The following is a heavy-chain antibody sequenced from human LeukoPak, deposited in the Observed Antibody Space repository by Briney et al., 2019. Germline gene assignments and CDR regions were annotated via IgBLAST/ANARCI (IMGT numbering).Heavy chain of an antibody. J-gene: IGHJ4*02. Sequence: SETLSLTCAVYGGSFSGYYWSWIRQPPGKGLEWTGEINHSGSTIYNPSLKSRVTISVDTSKNQFSLKLSSVTAADTAVYYCARVSPYCSSTSCRDYWGQGTLVTVSS. CDR2: INHSGST. V-gene: IGHV4-34*01. D-gene: IGHD2-2*01. CDR1: GGSFSGYY. CDR3: ARVSPYCSSTSCRDY.